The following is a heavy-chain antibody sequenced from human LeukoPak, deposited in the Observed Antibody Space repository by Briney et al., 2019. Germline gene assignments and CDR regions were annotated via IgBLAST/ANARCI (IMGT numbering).Heavy chain of an antibody. CDR2: IYSGGST. D-gene: IGHD3-10*01. Sequence: PGASLRLSCAASGFTVSSNYMSWVRQAPRKGLEWVSVIYSGGSTYYADSVKGRFTISRDNSKNTLYLQMNSLRAEDTAVYYCARVRAPLRAYGSGSYPDYWGQGTLVTVSS. CDR1: GFTVSSNY. V-gene: IGHV3-66*02. CDR3: ARVRAPLRAYGSGSYPDY. J-gene: IGHJ4*02.